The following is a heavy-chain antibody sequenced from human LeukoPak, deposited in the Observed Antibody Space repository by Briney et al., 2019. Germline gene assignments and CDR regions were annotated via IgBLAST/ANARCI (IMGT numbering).Heavy chain of an antibody. Sequence: GGSLRLSCAASGFTFSSYSMNWVRQAPGKGLEWVSYISSSGSTIYYADSVKGRFTISRCNAKNSLYLQMNSLRAEDTAVYYCARGRRSYYDSSGYSEVWGQGTLVTVSS. J-gene: IGHJ4*02. D-gene: IGHD3-22*01. CDR1: GFTFSSYS. CDR3: ARGRRSYYDSSGYSEV. V-gene: IGHV3-48*04. CDR2: ISSSGSTI.